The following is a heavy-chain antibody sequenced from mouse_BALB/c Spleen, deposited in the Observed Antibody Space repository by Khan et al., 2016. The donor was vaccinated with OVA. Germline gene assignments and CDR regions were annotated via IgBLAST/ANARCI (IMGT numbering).Heavy chain of an antibody. CDR3: ARGGYGGFAY. CDR1: GYTFTSYY. Sequence: QVQLQQSGAELVKPGASVKLSCKASGYTFTSYYIYWMKQRPGQGLEWIGEINPNNGGANFNEKFKSKATLTVDKSSSTAYMQLSSLTSEDSAVYFGARGGYGGFAYWGQGTLVTVSA. CDR2: INPNNGGA. D-gene: IGHD1-2*01. V-gene: IGHV1S81*02. J-gene: IGHJ3*01.